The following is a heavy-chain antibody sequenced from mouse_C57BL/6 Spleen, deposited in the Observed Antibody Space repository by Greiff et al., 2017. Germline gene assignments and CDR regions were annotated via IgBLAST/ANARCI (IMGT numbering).Heavy chain of an antibody. CDR1: GYTFTSYW. D-gene: IGHD3-2*02. CDR2: INPSNGGT. V-gene: IGHV1-53*01. J-gene: IGHJ3*01. CDR3: ARGGTAQATVAY. Sequence: QVQLQQPGTELVKPGASVKLSCKASGYTFTSYWMPWVKQRPGQGLEWIGNINPSNGGTNYNEKFKSKATLTVDKSSSTAYMQLSSLTSEDSAVYYCARGGTAQATVAYWGQGTLVTVSA.